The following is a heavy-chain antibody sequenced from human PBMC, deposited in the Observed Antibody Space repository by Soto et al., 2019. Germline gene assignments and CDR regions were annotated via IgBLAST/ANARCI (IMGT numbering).Heavy chain of an antibody. CDR2: IDPSSGRT. Sequence: QVYLVQSGAEVKKPGASVKISCKASGYTFRRYFVHWVRQAPGQGLEWMGVIDPSSGRTNDAQKFKERVTMTEDTSTNTVYMEITSLRPEDTARYYCGRDVCSSTSCYASSWGQGTLVTVSS. J-gene: IGHJ4*02. D-gene: IGHD2-2*01. CDR3: GRDVCSSTSCYASS. V-gene: IGHV1-46*01. CDR1: GYTFRRYF.